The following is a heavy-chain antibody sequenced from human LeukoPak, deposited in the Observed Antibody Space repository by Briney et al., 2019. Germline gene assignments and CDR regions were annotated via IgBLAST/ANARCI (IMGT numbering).Heavy chain of an antibody. V-gene: IGHV1-2*02. CDR2: INPNSGDT. Sequence: ASLKVSCKASGYSFTGYYLHWVRQAPGQGLEWMGWINPNSGDTNYALKFQGRVTMTRDTSISTAYMELSRLRSDDTAVYYCARDLELLTAFDIWGQGTMVTVSS. J-gene: IGHJ3*02. D-gene: IGHD1-26*01. CDR3: ARDLELLTAFDI. CDR1: GYSFTGYY.